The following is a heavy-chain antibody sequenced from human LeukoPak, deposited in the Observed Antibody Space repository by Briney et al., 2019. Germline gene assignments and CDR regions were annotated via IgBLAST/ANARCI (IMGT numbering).Heavy chain of an antibody. CDR1: GSTFSSYS. D-gene: IGHD2-2*01. Sequence: GGSLRLSCAASGSTFSSYSMNWVRQDPGKGLEWVSSISSSSDHIAYADSVKGRFTISRDNAKNALYLQVNSLRAEDTAVYYCARGVVPAAFDYWGQGTLVTVSS. V-gene: IGHV3-21*01. J-gene: IGHJ4*02. CDR3: ARGVVPAAFDY. CDR2: ISSSSDHI.